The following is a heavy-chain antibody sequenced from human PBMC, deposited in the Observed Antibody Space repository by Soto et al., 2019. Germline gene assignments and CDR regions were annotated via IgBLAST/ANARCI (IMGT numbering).Heavy chain of an antibody. CDR2: ISSGGAST. CDR1: GFTFSSYA. CDR3: ARIPPTSNSYDITGFQWYFDP. J-gene: IGHJ2*01. Sequence: EVQLLESGGGLVQPGGSLRLSCAASGFTFSSYAMSWVRQAPGKWLEWVSGISSGGASTYYADSVKGRFTVSRDKSKNTLFLQMNSLRAEDTALYYCARIPPTSNSYDITGFQWYFDPWGRGTLVTVSS. V-gene: IGHV3-23*01. D-gene: IGHD3-22*01.